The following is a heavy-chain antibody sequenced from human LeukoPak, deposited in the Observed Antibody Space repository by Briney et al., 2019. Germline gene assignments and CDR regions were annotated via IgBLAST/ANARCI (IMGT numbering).Heavy chain of an antibody. Sequence: ASVKVSCKASGYTFTGYYMHWVRQAPGQGLEWMGWINPNSGGTNYAQKFQGGVTMTRDTSISTAYMELSRLRSDDTAVYYCATGSEAAAGLDYWGQGTLVTVSS. CDR2: INPNSGGT. CDR3: ATGSEAAAGLDY. D-gene: IGHD6-13*01. J-gene: IGHJ4*02. CDR1: GYTFTGYY. V-gene: IGHV1-2*02.